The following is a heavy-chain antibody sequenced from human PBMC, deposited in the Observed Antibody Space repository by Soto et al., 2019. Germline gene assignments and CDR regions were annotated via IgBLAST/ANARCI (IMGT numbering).Heavy chain of an antibody. CDR3: AIDCAPGGTYLGMDD. CDR2: ISYDGSKT. CDR1: GFTFSSHG. D-gene: IGHD1-26*01. V-gene: IGHV3-30-3*01. Sequence: QVQLVESGGGMVQPGRSLRLSCAASGFTFSSHGIHWVRQAPGKGLEWVTFISYDGSKTYYADSVKGRFTISRDNSQNTLYLQIIRLRPEHTAVYFCAIDCAPGGTYLGMDDWGKGTLVTVSS. J-gene: IGHJ4*02.